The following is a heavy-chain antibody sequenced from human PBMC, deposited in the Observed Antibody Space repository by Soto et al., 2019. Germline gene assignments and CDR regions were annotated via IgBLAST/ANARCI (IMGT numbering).Heavy chain of an antibody. V-gene: IGHV1-2*04. CDR2: INPNSGGT. CDR1: GYTFTGYY. Sequence: ASVKVSCKASGYTFTGYYMHWVRQAPGQGLEWMGWINPNSGGTNYAQKFQGWVTMTRDTSISTAYMELSRLRSDDTAVYYCARDGKGIVATILSNNYYYYYMDVWGKGTTVTVSS. CDR3: ARDGKGIVATILSNNYYYYYMDV. D-gene: IGHD5-12*01. J-gene: IGHJ6*03.